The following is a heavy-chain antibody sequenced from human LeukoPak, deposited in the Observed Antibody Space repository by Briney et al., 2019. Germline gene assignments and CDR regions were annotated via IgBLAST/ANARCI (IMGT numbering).Heavy chain of an antibody. J-gene: IGHJ4*02. CDR1: GGSIRSSYYY. V-gene: IGHV4-39*07. Sequence: PSETLSLTCTVSGGSIRSSYYYWGWIRQPPGKGLEWIGSIYDSGSTYYNPSLKSRVTISVDTSKNQFSLKLSSVTAADTAVYYCARETDTAMVDYWGQGTLVTVSS. CDR3: ARETDTAMVDY. CDR2: IYDSGST. D-gene: IGHD5-18*01.